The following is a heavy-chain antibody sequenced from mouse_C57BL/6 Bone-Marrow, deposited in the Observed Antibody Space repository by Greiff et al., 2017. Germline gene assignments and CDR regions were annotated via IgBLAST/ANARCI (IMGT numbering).Heavy chain of an antibody. CDR1: GYTFTNYW. J-gene: IGHJ3*01. V-gene: IGHV1-63*01. D-gene: IGHD1-2*01. CDR3: ARSFGYPFAY. Sequence: QVHVKQSGAELVRPGTSVKMSCKASGYTFTNYWIGWAKQRPGHGLEWIGDIYPGGGYTNYNEKVKGKATLTADKSSSTAYMQFSSLTSEDSAIYYCARSFGYPFAYWGQGTLVTVSA. CDR2: IYPGGGYT.